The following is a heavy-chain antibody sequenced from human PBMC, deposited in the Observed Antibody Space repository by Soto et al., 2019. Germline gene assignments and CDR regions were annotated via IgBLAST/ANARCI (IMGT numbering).Heavy chain of an antibody. D-gene: IGHD2-21*01. J-gene: IGHJ6*03. CDR2: ISSSSSYI. CDR3: ARVPLLWWSMDV. Sequence: EVQLVESGGGLVKPGGSLRLSCAASGFTFSSYSMNWVRQAPGKGLEWVSSISSSSSYIYYADSVKGRFTISRDNAKNSLYLQMNSLRAEDTAVYYCARVPLLWWSMDVWGKGTTVTVSS. V-gene: IGHV3-21*01. CDR1: GFTFSSYS.